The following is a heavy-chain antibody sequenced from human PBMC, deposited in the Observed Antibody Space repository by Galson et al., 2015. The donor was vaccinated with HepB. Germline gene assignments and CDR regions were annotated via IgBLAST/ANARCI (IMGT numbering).Heavy chain of an antibody. CDR3: AKQIWSARTAFDY. D-gene: IGHD3-3*01. CDR1: GFTFDDYG. J-gene: IGHJ4*02. V-gene: IGHV3-20*04. Sequence: SLRLSCAASGFTFDDYGMSWVRQAPGKGLEWVSGINWNGGSTGYADSVKGRFTISRDNAKNSLYLQMNSLRAEDTAVYYCAKQIWSARTAFDYWGQGTLVTVSS. CDR2: INWNGGST.